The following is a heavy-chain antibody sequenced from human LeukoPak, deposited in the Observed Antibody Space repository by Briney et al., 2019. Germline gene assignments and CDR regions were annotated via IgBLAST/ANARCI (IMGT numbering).Heavy chain of an antibody. J-gene: IGHJ5*02. CDR2: IIPIFGIA. CDR3: ARGSSSWFNWFDP. V-gene: IGHV1-69*04. D-gene: IGHD6-13*01. Sequence: GASVKVSCKASGYTFTGYYMHWVRQAPGQGLEWMGRIIPIFGIANYAQKFQGRVTITADKSTSTAYMELSSLRSEDTAVYYCARGSSSWFNWFDPWGQGTLVTVSS. CDR1: GYTFTGYY.